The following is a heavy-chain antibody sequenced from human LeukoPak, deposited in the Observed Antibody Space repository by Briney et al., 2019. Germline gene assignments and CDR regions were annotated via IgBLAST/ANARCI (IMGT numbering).Heavy chain of an antibody. CDR1: GYTFTSYD. CDR3: ARGPLVRLPSSFDP. Sequence: ASVKVSCKASGYTFTSYDINWVRQATGQGPEWMGWMNPNTGNPGSAQRFQGRVTMTRDTSISTAYMELSSLRSEDTAVYYCARGPLVRLPSSFDPWGQGTLVTVSS. D-gene: IGHD3-16*02. J-gene: IGHJ5*02. CDR2: MNPNTGNP. V-gene: IGHV1-8*01.